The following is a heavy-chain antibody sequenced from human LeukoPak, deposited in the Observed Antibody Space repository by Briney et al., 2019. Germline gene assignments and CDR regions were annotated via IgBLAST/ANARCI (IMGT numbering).Heavy chain of an antibody. Sequence: SETLSLTCTVSGGSISIYYWNWIRQPPGKGLEGMGYIYNSVSSTIYNPSLRSRVPISVDTSQNQFSLRLSSVTAADTAVYFCVRDRELTYWGQGTLVTVSS. CDR3: VRDRELTY. CDR2: IYNSVSST. J-gene: IGHJ4*02. CDR1: GGSISIYY. D-gene: IGHD3-10*01. V-gene: IGHV4-59*01.